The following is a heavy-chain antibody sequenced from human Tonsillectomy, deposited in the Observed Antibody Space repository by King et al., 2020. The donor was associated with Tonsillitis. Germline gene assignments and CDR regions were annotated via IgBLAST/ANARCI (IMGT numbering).Heavy chain of an antibody. V-gene: IGHV5-10-1*01. CDR3: ARHPYYYVSSGNSYFDY. D-gene: IGHD3-22*01. J-gene: IGHJ4*02. CDR2: IDPSDSYT. Sequence: QLVQSGAEVKKPGESLRISCKGSGYIFTSYWISWVRQMPGKGLEWMGRIDPSDSYTNYSPSFQGHVTISADKSISTAYLQWSSPKASDTAMYYCARHPYYYVSSGNSYFDYWGQGTLVTVSS. CDR1: GYIFTSYW.